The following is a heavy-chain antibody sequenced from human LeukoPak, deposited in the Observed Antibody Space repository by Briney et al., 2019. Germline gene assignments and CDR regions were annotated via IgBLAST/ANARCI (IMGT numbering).Heavy chain of an antibody. J-gene: IGHJ4*02. V-gene: IGHV3-23*01. Sequence: GSLRLSCAASGFTFSSYSMNWVRQAPGKGLEWVSAISGSGGSTYYADSVKGRFTISRDNSKNTLYLQMNSLRAEDTAVYYCAKELMITFGGVIVITRAYDYWGQGTLVTVSS. CDR1: GFTFSSYS. D-gene: IGHD3-16*02. CDR2: ISGSGGST. CDR3: AKELMITFGGVIVITRAYDY.